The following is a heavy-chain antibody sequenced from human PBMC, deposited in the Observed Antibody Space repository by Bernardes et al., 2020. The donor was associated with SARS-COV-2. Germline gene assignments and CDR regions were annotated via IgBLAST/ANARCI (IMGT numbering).Heavy chain of an antibody. D-gene: IGHD2-15*01. CDR3: ARSNGGKTGFDY. CDR2: ISTYNGNT. CDR1: GYTFTSYG. J-gene: IGHJ4*02. Sequence: ASVKVSCKASGYTFTSYGVTWVRQAPGQGLEWMGYISTYNGNTNYAQNLQGRVTVTSDTSTRTVYMELRSLRSDDTAVYYCARSNGGKTGFDYWGQGTLVTVSS. V-gene: IGHV1-18*01.